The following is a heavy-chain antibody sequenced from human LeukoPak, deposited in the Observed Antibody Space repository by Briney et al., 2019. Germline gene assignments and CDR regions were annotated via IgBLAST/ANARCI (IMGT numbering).Heavy chain of an antibody. J-gene: IGHJ3*02. CDR1: GGSISSYY. CDR2: IYYSGST. V-gene: IGHV4-59*01. CDR3: AKDTLHYYDSSGYYQEAFDI. Sequence: SETLSLTCTVSGGSISSYYWSWIRQPPGKGLEWIGYIYYSGSTNYNPSLKSRVTISVDTSKNQFSLKLSSVTAADTAVYYCAKDTLHYYDSSGYYQEAFDIWGQGTMVTVSS. D-gene: IGHD3-22*01.